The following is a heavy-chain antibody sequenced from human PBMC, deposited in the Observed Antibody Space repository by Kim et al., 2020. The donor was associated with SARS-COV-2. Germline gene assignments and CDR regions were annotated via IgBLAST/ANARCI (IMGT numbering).Heavy chain of an antibody. V-gene: IGHV3-30*04. CDR3: AREGDGYNYAFDI. J-gene: IGHJ3*02. Sequence: GGSLRLSCAASGFTFSSYAMHWVRQAPGKGLEWVAVISYDGSNKYCADSVKGRFTISRDNSKNTLYLQMNSLRAEDTAVYYCAREGDGYNYAFDIWGQGTMVTVSS. D-gene: IGHD5-12*01. CDR1: GFTFSSYA. CDR2: ISYDGSNK.